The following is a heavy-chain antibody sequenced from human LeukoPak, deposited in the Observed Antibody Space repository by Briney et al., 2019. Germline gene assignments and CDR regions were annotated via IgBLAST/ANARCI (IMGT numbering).Heavy chain of an antibody. V-gene: IGHV1-69*13. CDR1: GYTFTSYG. D-gene: IGHD3-22*01. Sequence: ASVKVSCKASGYTFTSYGISWVRQAPGQGLEWMGGIIPIFGTANYAQKFQGRVTITADESTSTAYMELSSLRSEDTAVYYCARVPTGYYYDSSYYYGMDVWGQGTTVTVSS. CDR2: IIPIFGTA. J-gene: IGHJ6*02. CDR3: ARVPTGYYYDSSYYYGMDV.